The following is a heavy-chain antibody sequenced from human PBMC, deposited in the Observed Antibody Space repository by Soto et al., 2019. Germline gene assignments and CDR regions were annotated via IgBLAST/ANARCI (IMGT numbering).Heavy chain of an antibody. D-gene: IGHD6-13*01. J-gene: IGHJ6*02. CDR2: INPNSGGT. V-gene: IGHV1-2*04. CDR3: ARASLIAAAGTTPAYYYGMDV. CDR1: AYTFTGYY. Sequence: ASVNVSCNDSAYTFTGYYMHWVRQAPGQGLEWMGWINPNSGGTNYAQKFQGWVTMTRDTSISTAYMELSRLRSDDTAVYYCARASLIAAAGTTPAYYYGMDVWGQGTTVTVSS.